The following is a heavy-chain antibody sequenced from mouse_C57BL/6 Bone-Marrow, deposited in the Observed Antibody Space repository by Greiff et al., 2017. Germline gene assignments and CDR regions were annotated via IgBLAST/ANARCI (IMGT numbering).Heavy chain of an antibody. CDR3: ARDCPMDY. V-gene: IGHV1-19*01. CDR2: INPYNGGT. J-gene: IGHJ4*01. CDR1: GYTFTDYY. Sequence: EVKLQESGPVLVKPGASVKMSCKASGYTFTDYYMNWVKQSHGKSLEWIGVINPYNGGTSYNQKFKGKATLTVDKSSSTAYMELNSLTSDDSAVYYCARDCPMDYWGQGTSVTVSS.